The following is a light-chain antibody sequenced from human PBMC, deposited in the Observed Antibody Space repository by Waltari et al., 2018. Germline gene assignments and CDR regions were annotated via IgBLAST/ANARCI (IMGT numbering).Light chain of an antibody. CDR1: SGPVSTSHY. CDR2: STN. V-gene: IGLV8-61*01. Sequence: QTVVTQEPSFSVSPGGTVTLTFGLSSGPVSTSHYPTWYQQTPGQAPRTLIYSTNTRSSGVPDRFSGSILGNKAPLTITGAQADDECDYFCVLYMGRGVSVFGGGTKLTVL. CDR3: VLYMGRGVSV. J-gene: IGLJ3*02.